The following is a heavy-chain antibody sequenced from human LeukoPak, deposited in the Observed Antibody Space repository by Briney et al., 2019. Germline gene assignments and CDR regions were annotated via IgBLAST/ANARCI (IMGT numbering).Heavy chain of an antibody. Sequence: GGSLRLSCAASGFTFSSYAMSWVRQAPGKGLEWVPAISGSGGSTYYAGSVKGRFTISRDNSKNTLYLRMNSLRAEDTAVYYCVLITMVRGVLDYWGQGTLVTVSS. D-gene: IGHD3-10*01. J-gene: IGHJ4*02. CDR1: GFTFSSYA. V-gene: IGHV3-23*01. CDR3: VLITMVRGVLDY. CDR2: ISGSGGST.